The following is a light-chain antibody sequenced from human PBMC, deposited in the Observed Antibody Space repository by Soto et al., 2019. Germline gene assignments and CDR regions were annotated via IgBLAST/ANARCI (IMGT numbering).Light chain of an antibody. CDR1: QSITSSY. J-gene: IGKJ1*01. V-gene: IGKV3-20*01. CDR3: QQYGSSPWT. CDR2: GAS. Sequence: EIVFTQSPGTLSFSPGERATLSCRASQSITSSYLARHQQKPGQAPRLLIYGASTRATGIPDRFSGSGSGTDFTLTISRLEPEDFAVYYCQQYGSSPWTFGQGTKVDIK.